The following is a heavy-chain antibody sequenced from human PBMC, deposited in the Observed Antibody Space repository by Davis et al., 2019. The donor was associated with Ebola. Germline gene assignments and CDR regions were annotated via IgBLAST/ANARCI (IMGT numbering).Heavy chain of an antibody. CDR3: ARETMTTGPDY. D-gene: IGHD4-17*01. V-gene: IGHV3-23*01. CDR2: ISGSGTST. J-gene: IGHJ4*02. Sequence: GESLKISCAASGFTFSSYAMSWVRQAPGKGLEWVSAISGSGTSTYYADSVKGRFTISRDNSKNTLYLQMNSLRAEDTAVYYCARETMTTGPDYWGQGTLVTVSS. CDR1: GFTFSSYA.